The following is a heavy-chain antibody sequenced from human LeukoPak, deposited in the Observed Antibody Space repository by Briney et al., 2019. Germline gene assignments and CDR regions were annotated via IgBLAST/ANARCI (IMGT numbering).Heavy chain of an antibody. CDR3: TTDDSGGYYYFDY. V-gene: IGHV3-15*01. D-gene: IGHD3-22*01. CDR1: GFTFSDYY. Sequence: KSGGSLRLSCAASGFTFSDYYMSWIRQAPGKGLEWVGRIKSKTDGGTTDYAAPVKGRFTISRDDSKNTLYLQMNSLKTEDTAVYYCTTDDSGGYYYFDYWGQGTLVTVSS. CDR2: IKSKTDGGTT. J-gene: IGHJ4*02.